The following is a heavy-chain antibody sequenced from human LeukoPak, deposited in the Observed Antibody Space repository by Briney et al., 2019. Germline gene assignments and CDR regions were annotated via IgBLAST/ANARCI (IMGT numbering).Heavy chain of an antibody. CDR1: GFTFSNYG. V-gene: IGHV3-30*03. J-gene: IGHJ4*02. CDR2: ISSDGRNK. CDR3: TTVDDPSGDY. D-gene: IGHD1-1*01. Sequence: GGSLRLSCVVSGFTFSNYGMHWVRQAPGKGLEWVAGISSDGRNKDYADSVKGRFTITRDNSKNTLYLQMNSLKTEDTAVYYCTTVDDPSGDYWGQGTLVTVSS.